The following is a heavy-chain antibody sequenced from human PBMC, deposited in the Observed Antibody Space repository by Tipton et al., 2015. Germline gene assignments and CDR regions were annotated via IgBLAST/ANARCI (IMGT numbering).Heavy chain of an antibody. Sequence: GLVKPSETLSLTCTVSGGSVSSGSAYHWSWIRQPPGKGLEWIGNIDYSGTKNYNLSLKSRVTISLDTSKNQFSLKLSSVTAADTAVYYCARASIIQGYYHDSSRYYLFNSWGQGTLVTVSS. CDR1: GGSVSSGSAYH. J-gene: IGHJ1*01. CDR3: ARASIIQGYYHDSSRYYLFNS. D-gene: IGHD3-22*01. V-gene: IGHV4-61*01. CDR2: IDYSGTK.